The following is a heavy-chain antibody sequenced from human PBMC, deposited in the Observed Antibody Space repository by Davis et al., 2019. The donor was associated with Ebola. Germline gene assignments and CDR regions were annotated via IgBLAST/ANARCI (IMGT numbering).Heavy chain of an antibody. CDR1: GFTFSSYA. CDR3: AKEAHILWFGELPY. D-gene: IGHD3-10*01. CDR2: ISGSGGST. J-gene: IGHJ4*02. Sequence: GESLKIPCAASGFTFSSYAMSWVRQAPGKGLEWVSAISGSGGSTYYADSVKGRFTISRDNSKNTLYLQMNSLRAEDTAVYYCAKEAHILWFGELPYWGQGTLVTVSS. V-gene: IGHV3-23*01.